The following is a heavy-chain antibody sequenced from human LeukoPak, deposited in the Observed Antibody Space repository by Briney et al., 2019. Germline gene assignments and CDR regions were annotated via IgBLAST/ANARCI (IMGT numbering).Heavy chain of an antibody. CDR2: IYYSGST. CDR1: GGSISSYY. V-gene: IGHV4-59*01. J-gene: IGHJ6*02. Sequence: SETLSLTCTVSGGSISSYYWSWIRQPPGKGLEWIGYIYYSGSTNYNPSLKSRVTISVDTSKNQFSLKLSSVTAADTAVYYCARVLRLSDYYYYYGMDVRGQGTTVTVSS. D-gene: IGHD2-2*01. CDR3: ARVLRLSDYYYYYGMDV.